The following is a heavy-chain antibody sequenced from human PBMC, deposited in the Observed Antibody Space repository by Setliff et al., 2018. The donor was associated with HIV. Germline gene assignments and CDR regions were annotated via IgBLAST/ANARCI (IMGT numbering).Heavy chain of an antibody. J-gene: IGHJ4*02. CDR2: VSPFDDGT. CDR1: GYYFNIDY. D-gene: IGHD3-22*01. Sequence: ASVKVSCKTFGYYFNIDYMHWVRQAPGQGLEWMAMVSPFDDGTNYAQKFQGWITMTRDTSISTAYMELSRLRSDDTAVYYCARGMDYYDTSGYYQYYFDYWGQGTLVTVSS. V-gene: IGHV1-2*04. CDR3: ARGMDYYDTSGYYQYYFDY.